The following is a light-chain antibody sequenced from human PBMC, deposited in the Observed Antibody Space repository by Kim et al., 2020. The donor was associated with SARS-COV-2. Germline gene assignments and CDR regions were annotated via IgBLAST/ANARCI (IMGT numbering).Light chain of an antibody. J-gene: IGLJ3*02. CDR1: SGSVADNF. CDR3: QSYDSSHLWV. V-gene: IGLV6-57*03. Sequence: TISCARTSGSVADNFVQWYRLRPGRAPNTVFYEDSQRPAGVADRFSCSIDSSSNSASLTISGLRTEDEADYFCQSYDSSHLWVFGGGTQLTVL. CDR2: EDS.